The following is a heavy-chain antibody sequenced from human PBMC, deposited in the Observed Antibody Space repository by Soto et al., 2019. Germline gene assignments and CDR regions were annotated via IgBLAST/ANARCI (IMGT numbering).Heavy chain of an antibody. CDR3: ARATIVGPEGYDY. D-gene: IGHD1-26*01. Sequence: ASVKVSCKASGYTFTGYYMHWVRQAPGQGLEWMGWINPNSGGTNYAQKFQGWVTMTRDTSISTAYMELSRLRSDDTAVYYCARATIVGPEGYDYWGQGTLVTVS. CDR2: INPNSGGT. CDR1: GYTFTGYY. J-gene: IGHJ4*02. V-gene: IGHV1-2*04.